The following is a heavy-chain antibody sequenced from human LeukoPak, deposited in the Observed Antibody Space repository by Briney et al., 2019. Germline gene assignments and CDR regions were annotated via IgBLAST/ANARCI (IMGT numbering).Heavy chain of an antibody. CDR1: GFTFSSYG. V-gene: IGHV3-21*01. CDR3: AREGYCSGGSCFSDY. J-gene: IGHJ4*02. D-gene: IGHD2-15*01. Sequence: GGSLRLSCAASGFTFSSYGMHWVRQAPGKGLEWVSSISSSSSYIYYADSVKGRFTISRDNAKNSLYLQMNSLRAEDTAVYYCAREGYCSGGSCFSDYWGQGTLVTVSS. CDR2: ISSSSSYI.